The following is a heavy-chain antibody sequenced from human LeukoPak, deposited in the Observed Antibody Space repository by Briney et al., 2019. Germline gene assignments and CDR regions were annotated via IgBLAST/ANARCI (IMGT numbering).Heavy chain of an antibody. J-gene: IGHJ3*02. CDR1: GVSISSYY. CDR3: ARGGAVVPSVIIDDAFDI. V-gene: IGHV4-4*07. CDR2: VYTTGTP. D-gene: IGHD3-10*01. Sequence: SETLSLTCTVSGVSISSYYWNWIRQPAGEGLEWIGHVYTTGTPTYNPSLKSRVTMSVDTSKNQFSLKLRSLTVADTAVYYCARGGAVVPSVIIDDAFDIWGQGTLVTVSP.